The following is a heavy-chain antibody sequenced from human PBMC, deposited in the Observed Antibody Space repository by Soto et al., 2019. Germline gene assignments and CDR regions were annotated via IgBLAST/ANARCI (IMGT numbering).Heavy chain of an antibody. D-gene: IGHD3-22*01. CDR1: GFTFSNYG. CDR3: AKVGDNYYDSSGYYYARGAFDI. J-gene: IGHJ3*02. Sequence: GGSLRLSCAASGFTFSNYGMHWVRQAPGKGLEWVAIISYDRSNKYYADSVKGRFTVSRDNSKNTLYLQMNSLRAEDTAVYYCAKVGDNYYDSSGYYYARGAFDIWGQGTMVTVSS. CDR2: ISYDRSNK. V-gene: IGHV3-30*18.